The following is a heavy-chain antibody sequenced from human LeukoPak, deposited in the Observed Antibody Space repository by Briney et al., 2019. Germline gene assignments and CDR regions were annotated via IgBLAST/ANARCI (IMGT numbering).Heavy chain of an antibody. J-gene: IGHJ4*02. CDR1: GFTFSSYS. V-gene: IGHV3-48*02. CDR3: ARGVSYFDH. D-gene: IGHD3-10*01. Sequence: GGSLRLSCAVSGFTFSSYSMNWVRQAPGKGLEWVSYISSSSTTIYHVDSVKGRFTISRDNAKNSLYLQMNSLRDEDTAVYYCARGVSYFDHWGQGTLVTVSS. CDR2: ISSSSTTI.